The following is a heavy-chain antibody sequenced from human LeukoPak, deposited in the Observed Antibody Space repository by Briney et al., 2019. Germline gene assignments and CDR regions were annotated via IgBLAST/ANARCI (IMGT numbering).Heavy chain of an antibody. Sequence: SETLSLTCTVSGGSISSYYWSWIRQPAGKGLEWIGRIYTSGSTNYNPSLKSRVTMSVDTSKNQFSLKLTSVTAADTAVYYCGRERREYINSNYYYYYMDVWGKGTTVTVSS. CDR2: IYTSGST. J-gene: IGHJ6*03. V-gene: IGHV4-4*07. D-gene: IGHD2/OR15-2a*01. CDR1: GGSISSYY. CDR3: GRERREYINSNYYYYYMDV.